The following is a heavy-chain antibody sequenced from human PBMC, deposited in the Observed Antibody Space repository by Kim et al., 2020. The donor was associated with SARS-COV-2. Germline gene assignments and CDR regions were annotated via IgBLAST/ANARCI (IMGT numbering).Heavy chain of an antibody. D-gene: IGHD1-26*01. CDR2: IYYNVAT. V-gene: IGHV4-30-4*01. Sequence: SETLSLTCTVSGASITTGDYYWSWIRHSPEKGLEWIGYIYYNVATSYNPSLKSRVTISVDASKNQFSLRLSSVTATDTAVYYYARDMVGPGGFWGQGTRVIVSS. CDR1: GASITTGDYY. J-gene: IGHJ4*02. CDR3: ARDMVGPGGF.